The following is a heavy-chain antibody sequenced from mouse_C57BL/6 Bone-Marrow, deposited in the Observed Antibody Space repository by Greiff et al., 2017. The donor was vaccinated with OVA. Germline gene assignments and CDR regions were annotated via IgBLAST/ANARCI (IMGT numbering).Heavy chain of an antibody. J-gene: IGHJ4*01. Sequence: QVQLKESGAGLVRPGTSVKVSCTASGYAFTNYVIDWVQQRPGQGLEWIGVINPGSGGYHNDEKFKGKATHTADKAFSTAYMQLSCLTSEDSAVYFCARGVYYAMDYWCQGTAVPVSS. CDR3: ARGVYYAMDY. CDR2: INPGSGGY. V-gene: IGHV1-54*01. CDR1: GYAFTNYV.